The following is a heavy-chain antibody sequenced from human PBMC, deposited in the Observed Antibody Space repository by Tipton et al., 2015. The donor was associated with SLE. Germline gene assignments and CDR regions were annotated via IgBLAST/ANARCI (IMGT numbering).Heavy chain of an antibody. J-gene: IGHJ3*02. V-gene: IGHV4-38-2*02. CDR3: AGAAPGVQGVNDAFDI. Sequence: TLSLTCTVSGYSISSGYYWGWIRQPPGKGLEWIGSIYHSGSTYSNPSLKSRVTISVDTSKNQFSLRLSSVTAADTAVYYCAGAAPGVQGVNDAFDIWGQGTMVTVSS. CDR2: IYHSGST. D-gene: IGHD3-10*01. CDR1: GYSISSGYY.